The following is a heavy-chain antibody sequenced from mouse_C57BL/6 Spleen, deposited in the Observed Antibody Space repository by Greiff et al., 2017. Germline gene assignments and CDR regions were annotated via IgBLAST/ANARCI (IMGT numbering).Heavy chain of an antibody. Sequence: VQLQQPGTELVKPGASVKLSCKASGYTFTSYWMHWVKQRPGQGLEWIGNINPSNGGTNYNEKFKSKATLTVDKSSSTAYMQLSSLTSEDSAVYYCARFPLYYYGSSAFAYWGQGTLVTVSA. CDR2: INPSNGGT. CDR3: ARFPLYYYGSSAFAY. J-gene: IGHJ3*01. CDR1: GYTFTSYW. D-gene: IGHD1-1*01. V-gene: IGHV1-53*01.